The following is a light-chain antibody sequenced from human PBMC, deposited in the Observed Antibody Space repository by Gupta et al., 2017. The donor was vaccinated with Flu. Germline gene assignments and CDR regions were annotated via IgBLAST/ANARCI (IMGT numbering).Light chain of an antibody. V-gene: IGKV1-39*01. Sequence: DIQMTQSPSSVSASVGDTVTITCRASQSIGSYLRWHQQRPGMSPRLLISGATTLEGGAPSRFSGSVSGTEFTLTISDLQPEDLATYCCLQGLKSPHTFGQGTLVDI. CDR1: QSIGSY. CDR2: GAT. J-gene: IGKJ5*01. CDR3: LQGLKSPHT.